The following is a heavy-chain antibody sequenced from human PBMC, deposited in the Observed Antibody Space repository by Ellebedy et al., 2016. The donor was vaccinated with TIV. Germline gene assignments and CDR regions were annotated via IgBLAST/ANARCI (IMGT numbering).Heavy chain of an antibody. D-gene: IGHD2-21*02. V-gene: IGHV4-34*01. CDR2: INHSGST. CDR1: DGSLSNYY. CDR3: AREGVRNCGGDCYSHFDS. J-gene: IGHJ4*02. Sequence: SETLSLXXAVYDGSLSNYYWSWIRQPPGKGLEWIGEINHSGSTNYNPSLKSRVTISVDTSKNQFSLKLSSVATADTAVYYCAREGVRNCGGDCYSHFDSWGQGTPVTVSS.